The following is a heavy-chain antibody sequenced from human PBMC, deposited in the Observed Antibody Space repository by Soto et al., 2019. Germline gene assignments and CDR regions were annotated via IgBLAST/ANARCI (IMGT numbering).Heavy chain of an antibody. V-gene: IGHV3-30-3*01. CDR1: GFTFSSYA. D-gene: IGHD6-13*01. CDR3: AREADLTPSGGMDV. CDR2: ISYDGSNK. J-gene: IGHJ6*02. Sequence: PGGSLRLSCAASGFTFSSYAMHWVRQAPGKGLEWVAVISYDGSNKYYADSVKGRFTISRDNSKNTLYLQMNSLRAEDTAVYYCAREADLTPSGGMDVWGQGTTVTVSS.